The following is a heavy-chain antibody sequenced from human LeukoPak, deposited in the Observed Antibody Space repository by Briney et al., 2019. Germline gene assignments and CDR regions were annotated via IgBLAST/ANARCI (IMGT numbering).Heavy chain of an antibody. CDR2: IRSKAYGGTT. CDR3: TRDLGQLDYCDY. J-gene: IGHJ4*02. D-gene: IGHD6-6*01. CDR1: RFTFGDYA. Sequence: PGGSLRRSCTATRFTFGDYAMSWFRQAPGKGLEWVGFIRSKAYGGTTEYAASVKGRFTISRDDSKSIAYLQMNSLKTEDTAVYYCTRDLGQLDYCDYWGQGTLVTVSS. V-gene: IGHV3-49*03.